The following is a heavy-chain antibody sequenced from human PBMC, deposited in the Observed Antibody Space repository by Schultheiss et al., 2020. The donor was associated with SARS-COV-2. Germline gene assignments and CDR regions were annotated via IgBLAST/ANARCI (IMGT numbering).Heavy chain of an antibody. CDR2: IYYSGST. CDR3: ARDRNYDILTGERDAFDI. Sequence: SETLSLTCTVSGGSISSYYWSWIRQPPGKGLEWIGYIYYSGSTNYNPSLKSRVTISVDTSKNQFSLKLSSVTAADTAVYYCARDRNYDILTGERDAFDIWGQGTMVTVSS. D-gene: IGHD3-9*01. J-gene: IGHJ3*02. V-gene: IGHV4-59*12. CDR1: GGSISSYY.